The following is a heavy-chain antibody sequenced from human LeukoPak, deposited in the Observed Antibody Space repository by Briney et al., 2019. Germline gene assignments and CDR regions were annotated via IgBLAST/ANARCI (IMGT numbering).Heavy chain of an antibody. CDR2: FYTSGIT. CDR3: ARETADLGRSLDY. D-gene: IGHD2-21*02. V-gene: IGHV4-4*07. CDR1: GDSISTHF. Sequence: SETLSLTCTVSGDSISTHFWSWIRQPAGKGLEWIGRFYTSGITNCNPSLKSRVTMSLDTSKNQFSLNLSSVTAADTAVYYCARETADLGRSLDYWGQGTLVTVSS. J-gene: IGHJ4*02.